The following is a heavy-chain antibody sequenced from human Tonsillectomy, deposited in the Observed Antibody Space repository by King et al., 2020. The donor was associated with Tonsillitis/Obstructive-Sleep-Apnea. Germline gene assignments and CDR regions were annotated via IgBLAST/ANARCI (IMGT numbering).Heavy chain of an antibody. Sequence: VQLVESGGGLVQPGGSLRLSCADSGFTFSSSAMNWVRQAPGKGLEWVSAISGSGGSTYYADSVKGRFSISRDNSKNTLYLQMNSLRAEDTAVYYCAKGGDFWSGYYYYSHMDVWGKGTTVTVSS. V-gene: IGHV3-23*04. J-gene: IGHJ6*04. CDR2: ISGSGGST. CDR1: GFTFSSSA. D-gene: IGHD3-3*01. CDR3: AKGGDFWSGYYYYSHMDV.